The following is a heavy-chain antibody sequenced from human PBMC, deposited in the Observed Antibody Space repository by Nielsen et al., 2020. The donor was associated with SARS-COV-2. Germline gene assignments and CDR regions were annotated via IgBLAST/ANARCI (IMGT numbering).Heavy chain of an antibody. CDR1: GCSFTTYW. V-gene: IGHV5-10-1*01. D-gene: IGHD2-2*01. CDR2: IDPSDSYT. CDR3: ARHTDCSSTSCYGTRYMDV. J-gene: IGHJ6*03. Sequence: GGSLRLSCTGSGCSFTTYWINWVRQMPGKGLEWMGRIDPSDSYTNYSPSFQGHVTISADKSISTAYLQWSSLKASDTAMYYCARHTDCSSTSCYGTRYMDVWGKGTTVTVSS.